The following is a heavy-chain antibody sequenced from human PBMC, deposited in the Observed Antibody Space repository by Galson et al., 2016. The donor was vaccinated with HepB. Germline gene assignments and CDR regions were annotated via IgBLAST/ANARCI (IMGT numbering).Heavy chain of an antibody. CDR2: ISGSGADA. Sequence: SLRLSCAASGFTFNNCAMSWVRQAPGKGLEWVSAISGSGADAYYADSVEGRFSISRDNSKNTLFLQMSSLRVEDTAIYYCVRESRLTVAFNWFDSWGQGTLVTVSS. J-gene: IGHJ5*01. CDR3: VRESRLTVAFNWFDS. CDR1: GFTFNNCA. V-gene: IGHV3-23*01. D-gene: IGHD6-19*01.